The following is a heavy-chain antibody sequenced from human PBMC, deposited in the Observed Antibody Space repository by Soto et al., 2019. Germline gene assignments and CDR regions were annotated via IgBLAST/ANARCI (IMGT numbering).Heavy chain of an antibody. CDR2: IYANKFGANT. CDR3: AKGLYGEHSFYFYALDV. J-gene: IGHJ6*02. D-gene: IGHD4-17*01. CDR1: GLRVSDNF. Sequence: WWSLRLACAAAGLRVSDNFMSWVRQAPGKGLQWVSIIYANKFGANTYYEDYVRGRFTISRDNSKNLLYLQMNSLRAEDTAVYDCAKGLYGEHSFYFYALDVWGQGPPVTVS. V-gene: IGHV3-53*01.